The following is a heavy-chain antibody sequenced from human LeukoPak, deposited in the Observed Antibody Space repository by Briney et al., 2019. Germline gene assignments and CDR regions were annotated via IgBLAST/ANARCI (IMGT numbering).Heavy chain of an antibody. CDR3: ARPYCSSTSCFDAFDI. J-gene: IGHJ3*02. Sequence: PSETLSLTCAVYGGSFSGYYWSWIRQPPGKGLEWIGEINHSGSTNYNPSLKSRVTISVDRSKNQFSLKLSSVTAADTAVYYCARPYCSSTSCFDAFDIWGQGTMVTVSS. CDR1: GGSFSGYY. CDR2: INHSGST. D-gene: IGHD2-2*01. V-gene: IGHV4-34*01.